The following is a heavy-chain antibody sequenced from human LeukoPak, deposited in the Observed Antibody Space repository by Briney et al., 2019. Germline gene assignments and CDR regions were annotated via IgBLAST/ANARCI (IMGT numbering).Heavy chain of an antibody. CDR1: GFTFSSYG. J-gene: IGHJ4*02. CDR2: IRYDGSNK. CDR3: AKDRNPGIFGY. Sequence: PGGSLRLSCAASGFTFSSYGMHWVRQAPGKGLEWVAFIRYDGSNKYYADSVKGRFTISRDNSKNTLYLQMNSVRAEDTAVYYCAKDRNPGIFGYWGQGTLVTVSS. V-gene: IGHV3-30*02. D-gene: IGHD1-14*01.